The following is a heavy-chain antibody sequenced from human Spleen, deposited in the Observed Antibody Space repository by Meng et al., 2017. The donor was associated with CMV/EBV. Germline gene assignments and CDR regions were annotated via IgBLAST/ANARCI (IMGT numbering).Heavy chain of an antibody. CDR3: ARGRYCSSTSCHIGFDY. Sequence: QGQLQEPGPGLVKPSQTLSPTCTVSGGSISSGDYYWSWIRQPPGKGLEWIGYIYYSGSTYYNPSLKSRVTISVDTSKNQFSLKLSSVTAADTAVYYCARGRYCSSTSCHIGFDYWGQGTLVTVSS. D-gene: IGHD2-2*01. CDR2: IYYSGST. CDR1: GGSISSGDYY. J-gene: IGHJ4*02. V-gene: IGHV4-30-4*08.